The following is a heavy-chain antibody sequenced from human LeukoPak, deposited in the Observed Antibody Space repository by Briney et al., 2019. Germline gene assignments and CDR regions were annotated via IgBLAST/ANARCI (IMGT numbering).Heavy chain of an antibody. D-gene: IGHD4-17*01. V-gene: IGHV3-53*01. CDR2: VYSGGGT. CDR3: GRVNYGDYVTSDADYYCYMDV. CDR1: GFIVSSNH. J-gene: IGHJ6*03. Sequence: AGSLTLSCSASGFIVSSNHMGWVRHAPGKGLVGFSVVYSGGGTYYADSVKDRFTISRANAKNSLYVQMNSRTAEDTAEYYCGRVNYGDYVTSDADYYCYMDVWGKGTTVTISS.